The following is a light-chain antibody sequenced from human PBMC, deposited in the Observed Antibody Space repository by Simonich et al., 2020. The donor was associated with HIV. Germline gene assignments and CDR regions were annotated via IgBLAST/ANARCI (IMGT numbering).Light chain of an antibody. CDR1: QDISNY. Sequence: DIQMTQSPSSLSASVGDRVSIPCQASQDISNYLNWYHQKPGKAPKVLSYDASNLETGVPSRFSGSGSGTDFTLTISSLQPEDFATYYCQQSYSTPRTFGQGTKVEIK. J-gene: IGKJ1*01. V-gene: IGKV1-39*01. CDR2: DAS. CDR3: QQSYSTPRT.